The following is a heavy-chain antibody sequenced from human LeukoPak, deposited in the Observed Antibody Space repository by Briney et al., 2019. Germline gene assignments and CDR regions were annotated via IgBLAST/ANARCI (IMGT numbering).Heavy chain of an antibody. CDR1: GGTFSNYA. J-gene: IGHJ4*02. Sequence: SVKVSCKASGGTFSNYAISWVRQAPGQGLEWMGRIIPIFGTANYAQKFQGRVTITTDESTSTAYMELSSLRSEDTAVYYCARGAAWAAAGTNWGQGTLATVSS. CDR3: ARGAAWAAAGTN. D-gene: IGHD6-13*01. V-gene: IGHV1-69*05. CDR2: IIPIFGTA.